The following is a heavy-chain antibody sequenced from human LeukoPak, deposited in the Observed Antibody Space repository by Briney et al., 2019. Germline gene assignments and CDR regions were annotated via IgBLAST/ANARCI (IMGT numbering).Heavy chain of an antibody. D-gene: IGHD5-18*01. J-gene: IGHJ3*02. V-gene: IGHV3-21*05. CDR1: GFIFSSYE. CDR2: ISSSSRYI. Sequence: GGSLRLSCAASGFIFSSYEMNWVRQAPWKGLEGVSYISSSSRYIYYADSVKGRFTISRDNAKNSLYLQMNSLRAEDTAVYYCASFAHWDTAMVRTFDIWGQGTMVTVSS. CDR3: ASFAHWDTAMVRTFDI.